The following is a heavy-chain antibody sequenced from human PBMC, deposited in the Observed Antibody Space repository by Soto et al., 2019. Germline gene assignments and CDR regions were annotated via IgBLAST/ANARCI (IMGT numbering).Heavy chain of an antibody. D-gene: IGHD3-16*01. J-gene: IGHJ4*02. CDR3: ARAVGGPTSNLDY. CDR1: GYTFTSYA. V-gene: IGHV1-3*01. CDR2: INAGNGNT. Sequence: ASVKVSCKASGYTFTSYAMHWARQAPGQRLEWMGWINAGNGNTKYSQKFQGRVTITRDTSASTAYMELSSLRSEDTAVYYCARAVGGPTSNLDYWGQGTLVTVSS.